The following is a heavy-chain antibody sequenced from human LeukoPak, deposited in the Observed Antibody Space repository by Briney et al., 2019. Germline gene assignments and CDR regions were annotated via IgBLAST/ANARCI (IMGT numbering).Heavy chain of an antibody. D-gene: IGHD3-22*01. J-gene: IGHJ3*02. CDR2: IYSGGST. V-gene: IGHV3-53*01. CDR3: ARDPDPGDYYGSSSPDAFDI. Sequence: PGGSLRLSCAVSGFTVSSNYMSWVRQAPGKGLEWVSVIYSGGSTYYAESVKGRFTISRDNSKNTTYLQMNSLIAEDTAVYYLARDPDPGDYYGSSSPDAFDIWGQGTMVTVSS. CDR1: GFTVSSNY.